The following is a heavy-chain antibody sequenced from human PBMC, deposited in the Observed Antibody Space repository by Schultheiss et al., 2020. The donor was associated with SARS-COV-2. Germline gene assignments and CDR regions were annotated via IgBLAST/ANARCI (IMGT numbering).Heavy chain of an antibody. CDR2: IYPGDSDT. CDR1: GYSFTSYW. CDR3: ARYDSDPIDLYYFDY. D-gene: IGHD1-1*01. J-gene: IGHJ4*02. Sequence: GESLKISCKGSGYSFTSYWIGWVRQMPGKGLEWMGIIYPGDSDTRYSPSFQGQVTISADKSISTAYLQWSSLKASDTAMYYCARYDSDPIDLYYFDYWGQGTLVTVSS. V-gene: IGHV5-51*01.